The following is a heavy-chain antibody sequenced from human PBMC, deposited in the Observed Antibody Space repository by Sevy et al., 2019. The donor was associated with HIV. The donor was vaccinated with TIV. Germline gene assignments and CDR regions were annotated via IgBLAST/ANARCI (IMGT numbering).Heavy chain of an antibody. CDR2: ISGSGGST. D-gene: IGHD1-26*01. V-gene: IGHV3-23*01. J-gene: IGHJ3*02. Sequence: GGSLRLSCAASGFTFSSYAMSWVRQAPGKGLEWVSAISGSGGSTYYADSVKGRFTISRDNSKNTLYLQMNSLRAEETAVYYCAKEGSGSYYDRDAFDIWGQGTMVTVSS. CDR3: AKEGSGSYYDRDAFDI. CDR1: GFTFSSYA.